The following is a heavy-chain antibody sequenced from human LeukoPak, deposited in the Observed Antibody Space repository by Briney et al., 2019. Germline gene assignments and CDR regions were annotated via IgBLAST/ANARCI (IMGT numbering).Heavy chain of an antibody. V-gene: IGHV3-30*14. CDR3: ARGRSGYPPVLDYYMDV. D-gene: IGHD5-12*01. Sequence: GRSLRLSCAASGFNFNYYPVHWVRQAPGKGLVWVAFISDNGSLKYYADSVKGRFTISRDNSKNTLYLQMNSLRGDDTAVYSFARGRSGYPPVLDYYMDVWGKGTTVTVSS. J-gene: IGHJ6*03. CDR1: GFNFNYYP. CDR2: ISDNGSLK.